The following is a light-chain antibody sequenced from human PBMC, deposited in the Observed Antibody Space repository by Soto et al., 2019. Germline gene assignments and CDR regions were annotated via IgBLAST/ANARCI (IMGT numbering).Light chain of an antibody. Sequence: AIRMTQSPSSFSASTGDRVPITCRASQGISSYLAWYQQKPGKAPKLLIYAASTLQSGVPSRFSGSGSGTDFTLTISGLQSEDFATYDCQQYYSYPRTFGQGTKVEIK. J-gene: IGKJ1*01. CDR1: QGISSY. CDR2: AAS. V-gene: IGKV1-8*01. CDR3: QQYYSYPRT.